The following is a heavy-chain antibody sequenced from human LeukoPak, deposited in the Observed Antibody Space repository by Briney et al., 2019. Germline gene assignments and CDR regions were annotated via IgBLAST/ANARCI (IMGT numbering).Heavy chain of an antibody. D-gene: IGHD2-2*01. CDR2: ISSSGTLI. J-gene: IGHJ4*02. CDR3: ARKYCSSTSCLFDY. V-gene: IGHV3-48*03. Sequence: GGSLRLSCAASGFTFSSYEMNWVRQAPGKGLEWVSYISSSGTLIYNADSVKGRFTISRDNARNSLYLQMNSLRAEDTAVYYCARKYCSSTSCLFDYWGQGTLATVSS. CDR1: GFTFSSYE.